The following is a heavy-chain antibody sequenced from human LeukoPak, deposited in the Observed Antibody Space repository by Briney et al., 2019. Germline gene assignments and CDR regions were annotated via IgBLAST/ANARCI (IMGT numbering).Heavy chain of an antibody. J-gene: IGHJ4*02. Sequence: GGSLRLSCAASGFTFSSYEMNWVRQAPGKGLEWVSYISSSGSTIYYADSVKGRFTISRDNSKNTLYLQMSSLRAEDTAVYYCARGWTFTTPLGRVGGRSSRRGRYFDYWGQGTLVTVSS. V-gene: IGHV3-48*03. CDR3: ARGWTFTTPLGRVGGRSSRRGRYFDY. D-gene: IGHD6-19*01. CDR1: GFTFSSYE. CDR2: ISSSGSTI.